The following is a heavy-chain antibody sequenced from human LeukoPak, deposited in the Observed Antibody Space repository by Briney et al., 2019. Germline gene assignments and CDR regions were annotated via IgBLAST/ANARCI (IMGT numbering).Heavy chain of an antibody. CDR3: ARSTNRYSSTWYPFDS. V-gene: IGHV4-61*02. CDR1: GGSISSGRYY. CDR2: IYTSGST. D-gene: IGHD6-13*01. Sequence: PSETLSLTCTVSGGSISSGRYYWNWIRQPAGKGLEWIGRIYTSGSTNYNPSLKSRITISVDTSKNQFSLKLSSVTAADTAVYYCARSTNRYSSTWYPFDSWGQGALVTVSS. J-gene: IGHJ4*02.